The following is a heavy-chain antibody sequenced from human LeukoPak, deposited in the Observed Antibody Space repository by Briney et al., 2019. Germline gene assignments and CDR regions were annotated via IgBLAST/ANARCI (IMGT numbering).Heavy chain of an antibody. Sequence: GGSLRLSCAASEFTFGSYWMTWVRRASGKGLEWVANINRDGSKNHFVDSVKGRFTISRDNAKNFLYLQMNSLRAEDTAVYFCARDSSPYCGDDCYFDAFDLWGQGTMVTVSS. CDR3: ARDSSPYCGDDCYFDAFDL. V-gene: IGHV3-7*03. CDR1: EFTFGSYW. D-gene: IGHD2-21*02. CDR2: INRDGSKN. J-gene: IGHJ3*01.